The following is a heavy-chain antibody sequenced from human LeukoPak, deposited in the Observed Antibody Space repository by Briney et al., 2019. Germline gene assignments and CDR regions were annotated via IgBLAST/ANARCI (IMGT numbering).Heavy chain of an antibody. D-gene: IGHD2-2*01. J-gene: IGHJ6*02. CDR1: GGSFSGYY. CDR3: ARGYCSSTSCYGYYYYGMDV. Sequence: SETRSLTCAVYGGSFSGYYWSWIRQPPGKGLEWIGEINHSGSTNYNPSLKSRVTISVDTSKNQFSLKLSSVTAADTAVYYCARGYCSSTSCYGYYYYGMDVWGQGTTVTVSS. V-gene: IGHV4-34*01. CDR2: INHSGST.